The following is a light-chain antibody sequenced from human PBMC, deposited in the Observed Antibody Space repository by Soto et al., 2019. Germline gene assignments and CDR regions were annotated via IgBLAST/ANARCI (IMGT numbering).Light chain of an antibody. Sequence: DIPMTQSPSTLSASVGDRVTITCRASQSIGSWLAWYQQKPGKAPNLLIYKASSLESGVPSRFSGSGSGTEFTLTISSLQPDDTATYYCQQYRSYSTFGQGTKLEIK. CDR2: KAS. V-gene: IGKV1-5*03. CDR3: QQYRSYST. J-gene: IGKJ2*01. CDR1: QSIGSW.